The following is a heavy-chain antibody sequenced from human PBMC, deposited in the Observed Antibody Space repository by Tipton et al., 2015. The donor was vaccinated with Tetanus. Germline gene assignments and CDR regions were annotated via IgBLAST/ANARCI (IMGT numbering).Heavy chain of an antibody. CDR2: SWYDGTYK. CDR1: GFIFSSYG. D-gene: IGHD2-15*01. Sequence: SLRLSCAASGFIFSSYGIHWVRQAPGKGLEWVAVSWYDGTYKYYADSVKGRFTISRDNSKNTLYLQMNSLRAEDTAVYYCAREADGSGGSCFPADWDNWGQGTQVTVSS. V-gene: IGHV3-33*01. J-gene: IGHJ4*02. CDR3: AREADGSGGSCFPADWDN.